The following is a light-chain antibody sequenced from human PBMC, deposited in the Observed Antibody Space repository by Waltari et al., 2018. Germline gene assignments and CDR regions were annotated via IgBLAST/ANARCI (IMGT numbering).Light chain of an antibody. Sequence: QSALTQPASVSGSPGQSITISCTETSSDVGVHNYVSWYQHHPDEAPKLIIYDVTNRPSVVSYRFSGSKSGNTASLTISGLQAEDEADYYCSSYITSSTYMVFGGGTKLTVL. CDR2: DVT. CDR1: SSDVGVHNY. CDR3: SSYITSSTYMV. J-gene: IGLJ2*01. V-gene: IGLV2-14*03.